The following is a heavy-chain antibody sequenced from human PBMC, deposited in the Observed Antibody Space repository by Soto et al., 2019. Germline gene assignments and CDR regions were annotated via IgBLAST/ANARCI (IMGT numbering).Heavy chain of an antibody. V-gene: IGHV4-30-4*01. CDR2: IYYSGST. CDR1: GGSISSGDYY. Sequence: QVQLQESGPGLVKPSQTLSLTCTVSGGSISSGDYYWSWIRQPPGKGLEWIGYIYYSGSTYYNPSLKSRVNISVDTSKNQFTLKLSSVTAADTAVYYCAREGLKYNWFDPWGQGTLVTVSS. J-gene: IGHJ5*02. CDR3: AREGLKYNWFDP. D-gene: IGHD3-22*01.